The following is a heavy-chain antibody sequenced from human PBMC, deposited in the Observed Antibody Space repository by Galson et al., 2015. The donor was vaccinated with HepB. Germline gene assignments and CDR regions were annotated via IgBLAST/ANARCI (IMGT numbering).Heavy chain of an antibody. CDR1: GFTFSSYG. CDR3: AKEGGVVVAATPFDY. Sequence: SLRLSCAASGFTFSSYGMHWVRQAPGKGLEWVAFIRYDGSNKYYADSVKGRFTISRDNSKNTLYLQMNSLRAEDTAVYYCAKEGGVVVAATPFDYWGQGTLVTVSS. V-gene: IGHV3-30*02. D-gene: IGHD2-15*01. J-gene: IGHJ4*02. CDR2: IRYDGSNK.